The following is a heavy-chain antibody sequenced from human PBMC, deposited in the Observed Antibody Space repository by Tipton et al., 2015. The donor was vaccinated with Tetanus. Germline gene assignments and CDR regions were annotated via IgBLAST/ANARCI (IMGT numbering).Heavy chain of an antibody. Sequence: TLSLTCDVSDGSFTGYKWTWLRQPPRKGLEWIGDINYRGTTTSNPSLQSRLNILLDTPKRQFSLRLTSVTAADTAVYFCARQYVQQSMPGPTYNWFDSWGQGTLVTVSS. CDR3: ARQYVQQSMPGPTYNWFDS. J-gene: IGHJ5*01. CDR1: DGSFTGYK. CDR2: INYRGTT. D-gene: IGHD2-2*01. V-gene: IGHV4-34*01.